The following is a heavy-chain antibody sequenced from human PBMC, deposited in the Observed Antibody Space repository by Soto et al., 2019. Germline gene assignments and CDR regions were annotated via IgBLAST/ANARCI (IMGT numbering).Heavy chain of an antibody. J-gene: IGHJ4*02. V-gene: IGHV3-48*01. Sequence: EVQLVESGGGLVQPGGSLRLSCSATGFSFSAYGMHWVRQAPGKGLEWISYISGSSGTIYYTDSVKGRVTISRDNANNSLYLQMNSLRAEDTAIYYCARSFFAGILVEYYFDYWGQGALVTVSS. CDR2: ISGSSGTI. CDR3: ARSFFAGILVEYYFDY. D-gene: IGHD3-3*02. CDR1: GFSFSAYG.